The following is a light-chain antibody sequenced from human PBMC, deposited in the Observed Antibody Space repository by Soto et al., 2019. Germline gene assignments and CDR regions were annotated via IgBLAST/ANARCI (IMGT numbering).Light chain of an antibody. CDR3: QQYGSSPWT. Sequence: EIVRTQSPATLSVSPGERATRSCRASQSVSSNLAWYQQKPGQAPRLLIYGASTRATGIPARFSGSGSGTEFTLTISTLEPEDFAVYYCQQYGSSPWTFGQGTKVDIK. CDR2: GAS. V-gene: IGKV3-15*01. CDR1: QSVSSN. J-gene: IGKJ1*01.